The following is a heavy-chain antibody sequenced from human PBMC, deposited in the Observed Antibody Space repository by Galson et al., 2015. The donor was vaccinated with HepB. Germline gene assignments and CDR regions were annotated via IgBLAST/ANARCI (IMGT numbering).Heavy chain of an antibody. CDR3: ARGGTTFGGVIAVFDY. V-gene: IGHV1-69*04. CDR2: IIPILGIA. D-gene: IGHD3-16*02. Sequence: SVKVSCKASGGTFSSYAISWVRQAPGQGLEWMGRIIPILGIANYAQKFQGRVTITADKSTSTAYMELSSLRSEDTAVYYCARGGTTFGGVIAVFDYWGQGTLVTVSS. J-gene: IGHJ4*02. CDR1: GGTFSSYA.